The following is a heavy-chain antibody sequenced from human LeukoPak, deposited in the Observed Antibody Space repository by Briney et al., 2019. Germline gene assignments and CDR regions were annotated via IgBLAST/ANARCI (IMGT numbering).Heavy chain of an antibody. D-gene: IGHD2-2*01. J-gene: IGHJ5*02. V-gene: IGHV3-30*03. CDR3: ARLVGDYNWFDP. Sequence: GGSLRLSCAASGFTFSRYRMHWVRQAPGKGLEWVAVISYNGSNKYYADSVKGRFTISRDNSKNTLYLQMNSLRAEDTAVYYCARLVGDYNWFDPWGQGALVTVSS. CDR1: GFTFSRYR. CDR2: ISYNGSNK.